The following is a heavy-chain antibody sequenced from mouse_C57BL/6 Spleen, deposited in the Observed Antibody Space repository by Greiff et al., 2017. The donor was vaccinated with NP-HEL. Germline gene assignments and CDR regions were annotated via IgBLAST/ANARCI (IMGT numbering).Heavy chain of an antibody. CDR3: ARSLGRGAMDY. CDR2: IDPSDSYT. J-gene: IGHJ4*01. D-gene: IGHD4-1*01. CDR1: GYTFTSYW. Sequence: QVQLKQPGAELVMPGASVKLSCKASGYTFTSYWMHWVKQRPGQGLEWIGEIDPSDSYTNYNQKFKGKSTLTVDKSSSTAYMQLSSLTSEDSAVYYCARSLGRGAMDYWGQGTSVTVSS. V-gene: IGHV1-69*01.